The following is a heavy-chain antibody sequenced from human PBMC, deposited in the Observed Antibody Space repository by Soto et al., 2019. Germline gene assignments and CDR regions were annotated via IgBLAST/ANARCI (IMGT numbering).Heavy chain of an antibody. V-gene: IGHV3-74*01. Sequence: PGGSLRLSXEASGFIFKMYYLHWVRQTPGKGPVWVARINDEGNNATYADSVKGRFTISRDNAKNTLYLQMDGLRVDDTGLYYCTRGPRVSSIGTGAYWGQGSLVTVPQ. D-gene: IGHD1-26*01. CDR1: GFIFKMYY. CDR3: TRGPRVSSIGTGAY. J-gene: IGHJ4*02. CDR2: INDEGNNA.